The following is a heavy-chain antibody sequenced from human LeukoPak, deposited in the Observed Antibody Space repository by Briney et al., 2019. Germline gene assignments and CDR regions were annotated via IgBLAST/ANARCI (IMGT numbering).Heavy chain of an antibody. CDR2: IYYSGST. J-gene: IGHJ4*02. CDR1: VGSISSYY. V-gene: IGHV4-59*01. Sequence: SETLSLTCTVSVGSISSYYWSWIRQPPGKGLEGIGYIYYSGSTNYNPSLNSRVTISVDTSKHQFSLKLRSVNAAVTAVYCCARVVTMVRGTSSLFDYWGQGTLVTVSS. D-gene: IGHD3-10*01. CDR3: ARVVTMVRGTSSLFDY.